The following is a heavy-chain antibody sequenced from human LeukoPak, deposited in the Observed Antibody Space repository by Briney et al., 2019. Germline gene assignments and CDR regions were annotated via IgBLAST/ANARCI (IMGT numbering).Heavy chain of an antibody. CDR1: GGSISSYY. CDR2: IYYSGSA. J-gene: IGHJ4*02. CDR3: ATSYSSVFDY. D-gene: IGHD6-19*01. V-gene: IGHV4-59*01. Sequence: SETLSLTCTVSGGSISSYYWSWIRQPPGKGLEWIGYIYYSGSANYNPSLKSRVTISVDTSKNQFSLKLSSVTAADTAVYYCATSYSSVFDYWGQGTLVTVSS.